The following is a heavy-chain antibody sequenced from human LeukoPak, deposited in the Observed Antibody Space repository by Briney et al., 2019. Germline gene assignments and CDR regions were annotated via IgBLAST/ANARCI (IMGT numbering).Heavy chain of an antibody. D-gene: IGHD3-22*01. CDR2: IKSKTDGGTT. Sequence: GGSLRFSCAASGFTFSNAWMSWVRQAPGKGLEWVGRIKSKTDGGTTDYAAPVKGRFTISRDDSKNTLYLQMNSLKTEDTAVYYCTTTFRGEYYYDSSSFDYWGLGTLVTVSS. CDR3: TTTFRGEYYYDSSSFDY. CDR1: GFTFSNAW. V-gene: IGHV3-15*01. J-gene: IGHJ4*02.